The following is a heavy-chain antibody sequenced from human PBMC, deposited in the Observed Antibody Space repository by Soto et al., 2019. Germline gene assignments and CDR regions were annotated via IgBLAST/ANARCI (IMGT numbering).Heavy chain of an antibody. CDR3: ARDTGSGSYYYYGMDV. J-gene: IGHJ6*02. CDR1: GDSISSYY. CDR2: INYSGST. Sequence: SETLSLTCTVSGDSISSYYWNWIRQPPGKGLEWIGYINYSGSTNYNPSLKSRVTTSVDTSKNQFSLKLSSVTAADTAVYYCARDTGSGSYYYYGMDVWSQGTTVTVSS. V-gene: IGHV4-59*01. D-gene: IGHD3-10*01.